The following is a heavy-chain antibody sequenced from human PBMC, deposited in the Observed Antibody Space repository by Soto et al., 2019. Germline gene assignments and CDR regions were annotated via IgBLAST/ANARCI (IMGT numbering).Heavy chain of an antibody. CDR2: IIPIFNST. V-gene: IGHV1-69*06. CDR3: AREGRGKKAGYNGLVSLGY. Sequence: ASVKVSCKVSGSRFSNYVISWVRQAPGHGLEWLGRIIPIFNSTKYAQSFQGRVTITADKSTSTASLELSSLRSDDTAVYYCAREGRGKKAGYNGLVSLGYWGQGTLVTVSS. D-gene: IGHD2-2*02. J-gene: IGHJ4*02. CDR1: GSRFSNYV.